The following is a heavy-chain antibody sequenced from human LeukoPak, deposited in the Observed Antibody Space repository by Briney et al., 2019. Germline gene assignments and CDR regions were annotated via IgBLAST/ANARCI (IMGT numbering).Heavy chain of an antibody. Sequence: PSETLSLTCAVYGGSFSGYYWSWIRQPPGKGLEWIGEINHSGSTNYNPSLKSRVTISVDTSKNQFSLKLSSVTAADTAVYYCARGYDILTGYYPLDYWGQGTLVTVSS. D-gene: IGHD3-9*01. V-gene: IGHV4-34*01. J-gene: IGHJ4*02. CDR2: INHSGST. CDR3: ARGYDILTGYYPLDY. CDR1: GGSFSGYY.